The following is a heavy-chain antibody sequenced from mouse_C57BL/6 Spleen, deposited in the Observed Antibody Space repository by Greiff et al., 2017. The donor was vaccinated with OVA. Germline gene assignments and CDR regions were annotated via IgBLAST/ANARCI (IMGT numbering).Heavy chain of an antibody. V-gene: IGHV1-61*01. CDR1: GYTFTSYW. CDR2: IYPSDSET. Sequence: VQLQQPGAELVRPGSSVKLSCKASGYTFTSYWMDWVKQRPGQGLEWIGNIYPSDSETHYNQKFKDKATLTVDKSSSTAYMQLSSLTSEDSAVYSCARRARDYYGSSYPPMDYWGQGTSVTVSS. CDR3: ARRARDYYGSSYPPMDY. J-gene: IGHJ4*01. D-gene: IGHD1-1*01.